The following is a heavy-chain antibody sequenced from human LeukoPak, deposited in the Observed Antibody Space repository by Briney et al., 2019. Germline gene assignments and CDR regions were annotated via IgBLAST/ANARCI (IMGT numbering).Heavy chain of an antibody. J-gene: IGHJ6*03. CDR3: ARADSVPAGDYHYWYMDV. CDR2: IKPNSGDT. CDR1: GFTLTDYY. Sequence: ASVKVSCKASGFTLTDYYIHWVRQDPRQGLQWMGWIKPNSGDTDYAQKFQGRVTMTRDTSISTVYMELSSLRSDDTAVYYCARADSVPAGDYHYWYMDVWGKGTTVTVSS. D-gene: IGHD2-2*01. V-gene: IGHV1-2*02.